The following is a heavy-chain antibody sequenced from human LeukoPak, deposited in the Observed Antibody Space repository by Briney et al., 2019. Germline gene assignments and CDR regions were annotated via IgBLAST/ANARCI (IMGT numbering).Heavy chain of an antibody. D-gene: IGHD7-27*01. CDR3: ARGTAWGHQDH. J-gene: IGHJ4*02. CDR1: GFTVSYNY. Sequence: GGSLRLSCAASGFTVSYNYMSWVRQAPGKGLEWVSIIYSSGNTYCADSVKGRFTISRDNSKSMLYLQMNSLRAEDTAVYYCARGTAWGHQDHSGQGTLVTVSS. V-gene: IGHV3-66*01. CDR2: IYSSGNT.